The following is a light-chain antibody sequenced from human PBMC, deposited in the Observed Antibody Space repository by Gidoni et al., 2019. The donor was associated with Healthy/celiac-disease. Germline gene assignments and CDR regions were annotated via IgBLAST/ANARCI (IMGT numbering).Light chain of an antibody. CDR3: SSYTSSSTPV. CDR2: DVS. Sequence: QSALTQPASVSGSPGHSITISCTGTSSDVGGYNYFSWYQQHPGKAPKLMIYDVSNRPSGVSNRFSGSKSGNTASLTISGLQAEDEADYYCSSYTSSSTPVFGGGTKLTVL. J-gene: IGLJ3*02. CDR1: SSDVGGYNY. V-gene: IGLV2-14*01.